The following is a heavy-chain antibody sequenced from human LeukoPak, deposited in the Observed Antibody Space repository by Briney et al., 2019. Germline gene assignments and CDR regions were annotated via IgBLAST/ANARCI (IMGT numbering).Heavy chain of an antibody. Sequence: SGTLSLTCAVSGDSVATDTWWSWVRQPPGRGLEWIRDIHHGGTTSYNPSLKTRATLSVDKSKNLFSLKLMSVTAADTAVYFCARILGLSSSDNYEECFYPWGQGAPVTVSS. D-gene: IGHD6-6*01. V-gene: IGHV4-4*02. CDR3: ARILGLSSSDNYEECFYP. J-gene: IGHJ5*02. CDR1: GDSVATDTW. CDR2: IHHGGTT.